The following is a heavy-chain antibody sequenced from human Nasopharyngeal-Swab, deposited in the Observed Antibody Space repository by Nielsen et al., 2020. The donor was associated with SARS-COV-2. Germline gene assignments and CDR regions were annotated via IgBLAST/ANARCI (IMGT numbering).Heavy chain of an antibody. V-gene: IGHV3-30*02. CDR2: IRYDGSNK. Sequence: SCAASGFTFSSYGMHWVRQAPGKGLEWVAFIRYDGSNKYYADSVKGRFTISRDNSKNTLYLQMNSLRAEDTAVYYCAKDPGIQYQLLWWNWFDPWGQGTLVTVSS. CDR3: AKDPGIQYQLLWWNWFDP. CDR1: GFTFSSYG. J-gene: IGHJ5*02. D-gene: IGHD2-2*01.